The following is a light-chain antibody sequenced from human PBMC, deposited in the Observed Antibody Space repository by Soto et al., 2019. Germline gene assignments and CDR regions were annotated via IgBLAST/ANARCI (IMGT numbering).Light chain of an antibody. CDR2: WTS. J-gene: IGKJ4*01. V-gene: IGKV4-1*01. CDR3: KQYHSSPPT. Sequence: DIVMTQSPDSLAVSLGESATINCKSSQIVLHSSYNKNYLAWYQQKPGQPPKLLIYWTSTRESGVPDRFSGSGSGTDFTLTISSLQAEDVAVYYCKQYHSSPPTFDGGTKVEIK. CDR1: QIVLHSSYNKNY.